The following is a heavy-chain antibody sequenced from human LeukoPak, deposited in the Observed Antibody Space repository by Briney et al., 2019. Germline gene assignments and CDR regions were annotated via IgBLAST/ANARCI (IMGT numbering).Heavy chain of an antibody. V-gene: IGHV1-46*01. J-gene: IGHJ5*02. CDR2: INPSGGST. CDR1: GYTFTSYY. Sequence: DSVKVSCTASGYTFTSYYMHWVRQTPGQGLEWMGIINPSGGSTSYAQKFQGRVTMTRDTSTSTVYMELSSLRSEDTAVYYCASEFTGWFDPWGQGTLVTVSS. D-gene: IGHD2-8*02. CDR3: ASEFTGWFDP.